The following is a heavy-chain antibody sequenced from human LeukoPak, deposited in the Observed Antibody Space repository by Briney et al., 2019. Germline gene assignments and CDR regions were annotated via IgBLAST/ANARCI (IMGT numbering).Heavy chain of an antibody. CDR3: ARVSSGRNLYFYYGLDV. D-gene: IGHD6-19*01. CDR1: GGSFSGYY. Sequence: SETLSLTCAVYGGSFSGYYWSWIRQPPGKGLEWIGEINHSGSTNYNPSLKSRVTISVDTSKNQFSLKLSSVTAADTAVYYCARVSSGRNLYFYYGLDVWGPGTTVTVSS. V-gene: IGHV4-34*01. CDR2: INHSGST. J-gene: IGHJ6*02.